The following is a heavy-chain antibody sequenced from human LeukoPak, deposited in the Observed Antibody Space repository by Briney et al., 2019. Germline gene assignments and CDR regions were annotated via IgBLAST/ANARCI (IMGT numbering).Heavy chain of an antibody. V-gene: IGHV4-39*01. CDR2: IYYSGST. CDR1: GGSISSSSYY. CDR3: ARWYCSTTTCYYLDH. J-gene: IGHJ4*02. D-gene: IGHD2-2*01. Sequence: PSETLSLTCTVSGGSISSSSYYWGWIRQPPGKGLEWIGSIYYSGSTYYNPSLKSRVTISVDTSKNQFSLKLSSVTAADTAVYYCARWYCSTTTCYYLDHWGQGTLVTVSS.